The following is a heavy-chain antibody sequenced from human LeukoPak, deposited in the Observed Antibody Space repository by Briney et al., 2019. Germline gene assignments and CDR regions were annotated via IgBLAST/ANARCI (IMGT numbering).Heavy chain of an antibody. D-gene: IGHD3-9*01. CDR3: AATSPHLLRYFDWLPGVIDY. V-gene: IGHV4-59*01. Sequence: SETLSLTCTVSGGSISSYYWSWIRQPPGKGLEGIGYIYYSGSTNYNPSLKSRVTISVDTSKNQFSLKLSSVTAADTAVYYCAATSPHLLRYFDWLPGVIDYWGQGTLVTVSS. CDR1: GGSISSYY. J-gene: IGHJ4*02. CDR2: IYYSGST.